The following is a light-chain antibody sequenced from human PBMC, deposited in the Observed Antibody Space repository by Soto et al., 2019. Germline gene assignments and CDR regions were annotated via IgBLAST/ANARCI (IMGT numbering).Light chain of an antibody. CDR1: SSDVGGYDF. V-gene: IGLV2-14*03. J-gene: IGLJ1*01. CDR2: DVT. Sequence: QSALTQPASVSGSPGQSITISCTGSSSDVGGYDFVSWYQHHPGRAPKLIIYDVTDRPSGVSNRFSGSKSGNTASLTISGLQAEDEADYYCTSYRSSNLPYVFGTGTKLTVL. CDR3: TSYRSSNLPYV.